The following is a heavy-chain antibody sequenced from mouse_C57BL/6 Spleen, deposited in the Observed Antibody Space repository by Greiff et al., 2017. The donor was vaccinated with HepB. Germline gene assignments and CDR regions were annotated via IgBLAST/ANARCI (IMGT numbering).Heavy chain of an antibody. CDR2: IHPNSGST. CDR1: GYTFTSYW. Sequence: QVQLQQPGAELVKPGASVKLSCKASGYTFTSYWMHWVKQRPGQGLEWIGMIHPNSGSTNYKEKFKSKATLTVDKSSSTAYMQLSSLTSEDSAVYYCARYGSSYAMDYWGQGTSVTVSS. CDR3: ARYGSSYAMDY. J-gene: IGHJ4*01. V-gene: IGHV1-64*01. D-gene: IGHD1-1*01.